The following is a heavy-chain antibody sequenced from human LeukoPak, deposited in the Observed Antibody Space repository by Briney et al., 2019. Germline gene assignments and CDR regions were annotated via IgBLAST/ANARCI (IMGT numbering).Heavy chain of an antibody. CDR3: ARDLIAAAGSPFDY. J-gene: IGHJ4*02. Sequence: GGSLRLSCAASGFTFSSYSMNWVRQAPGKGLEWVSSICSSSSYIYYADSVKGRFTISRDNAKTSLYLQMNSLRAEDTAVYYCARDLIAAAGSPFDYWGQGTLVTVSS. V-gene: IGHV3-21*01. D-gene: IGHD6-13*01. CDR2: ICSSSSYI. CDR1: GFTFSSYS.